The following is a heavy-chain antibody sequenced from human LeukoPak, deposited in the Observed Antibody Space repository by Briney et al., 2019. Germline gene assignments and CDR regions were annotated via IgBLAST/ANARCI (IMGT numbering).Heavy chain of an antibody. J-gene: IGHJ4*02. V-gene: IGHV4-61*02. CDR3: ARGRCSSTSCYRRGYFDY. D-gene: IGHD2-2*01. CDR1: GDSISSGDYY. Sequence: KTSETLSLTCTVSGDSISSGDYYWSWIRQPAGKGLEWIGRISSSGSTNYNPSLKSRVTISVDTSKNQFSLKLSSVTAADTAVYYCARGRCSSTSCYRRGYFDYWGQGTLVTVSS. CDR2: ISSSGST.